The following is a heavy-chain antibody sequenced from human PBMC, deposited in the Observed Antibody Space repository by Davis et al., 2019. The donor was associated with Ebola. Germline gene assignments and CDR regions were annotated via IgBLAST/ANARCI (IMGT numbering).Heavy chain of an antibody. CDR1: GYDFTSSW. CDR2: IFPRDSDT. CDR3: ARHVRHTSTLSPTRPYYGLDV. J-gene: IGHJ6*04. Sequence: GESLKISCKGSGYDFTSSWIAWVRLMPGKGLEWMGIIFPRDSDTSYSPSFQGQVTVSADKSTDTAYLQWNTLKASDTATYFCARHVRHTSTLSPTRPYYGLDVWGNGTPVTVSS. V-gene: IGHV5-51*01. D-gene: IGHD3-16*02.